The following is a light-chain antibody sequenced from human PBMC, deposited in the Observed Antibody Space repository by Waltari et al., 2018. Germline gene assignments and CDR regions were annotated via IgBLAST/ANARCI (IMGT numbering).Light chain of an antibody. CDR2: DTT. J-gene: IGLJ3*02. CDR1: PGPVRYGFY. Sequence: QAVVTQEPSLTVSLGGTVPFTCGSSPGPVRYGFYPYWIQRKPGQVPRTLIYDTTNKQSWTPARFSASLLGGKSALTLSGAQPEDEAHYYCLLSYYGDRRVFGGGTKLTVL. CDR3: LLSYYGDRRV. V-gene: IGLV7-46*01.